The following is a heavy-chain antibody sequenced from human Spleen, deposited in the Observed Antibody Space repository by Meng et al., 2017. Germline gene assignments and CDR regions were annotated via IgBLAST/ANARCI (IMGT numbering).Heavy chain of an antibody. D-gene: IGHD1-26*01. V-gene: IGHV4-61*01. CDR1: GASVSSGTYY. CDR3: AGGPWEFDY. J-gene: IGHJ4*02. CDR2: IDYSRRT. Sequence: VQLPGSGPGLVRPSETLSLTCTVSGASVSSGTYYWTWIRQPPGKGLEWVGFIDYSRRTNYYPSLKSRVTISVDTSKNQFSLKLTSVTAADTAVYYCAGGPWEFDYWGQGTLVTVSS.